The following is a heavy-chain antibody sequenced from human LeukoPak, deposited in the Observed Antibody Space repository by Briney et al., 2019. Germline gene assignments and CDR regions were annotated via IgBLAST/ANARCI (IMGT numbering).Heavy chain of an antibody. J-gene: IGHJ3*02. Sequence: GASVKVSCKASGYTFTSYDINLVRQASGQGLEWMGWMNPNSGNTGYAQKFQGRVTMTRNTSISTAYMELSSLRSEDTAVYYCARRKINYGAFDIWGQGTMVTVSS. D-gene: IGHD3-10*01. CDR1: GYTFTSYD. V-gene: IGHV1-8*01. CDR2: MNPNSGNT. CDR3: ARRKINYGAFDI.